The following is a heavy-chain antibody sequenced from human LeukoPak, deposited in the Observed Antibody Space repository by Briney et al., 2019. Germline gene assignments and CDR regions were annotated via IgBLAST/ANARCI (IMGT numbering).Heavy chain of an antibody. D-gene: IGHD1-14*01. V-gene: IGHV4-39*07. CDR3: ARVMYRGPFDY. J-gene: IGHJ4*02. CDR1: GGSISSSSYY. CDR2: IYFSGST. Sequence: SETLSLTCTVSGGSISSSSYYWGWIRQPPGKGLEWIGSIYFSGSTYYNPSLKSRVTISVDTSKNQFSLKLSSVTAADTAVYYCARVMYRGPFDYWGQGTLVTVSS.